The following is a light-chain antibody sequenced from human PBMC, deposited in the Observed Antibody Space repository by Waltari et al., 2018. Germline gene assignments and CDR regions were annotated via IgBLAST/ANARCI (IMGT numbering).Light chain of an antibody. J-gene: IGKJ1*01. V-gene: IGKV3-20*01. Sequence: EIVLTQSPGTLSLSPVERATLSCRASQSVGKSLAWYQQRPGQAPRLLIYDASTRATGTPGRFSGSGFGTDFSLAISSLEPEDFAVYFCQHYVNLPVTFGQGTKVEI. CDR2: DAS. CDR1: QSVGKS. CDR3: QHYVNLPVT.